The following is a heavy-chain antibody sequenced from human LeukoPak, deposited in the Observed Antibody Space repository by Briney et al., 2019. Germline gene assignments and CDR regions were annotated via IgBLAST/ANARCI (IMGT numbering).Heavy chain of an antibody. CDR1: GFIFSTYA. CDR3: AKDEAIYCSSGSPGCGGFDP. J-gene: IGHJ5*02. Sequence: PGGSLRLSCAASGFIFSTYAMNWVRQSPGKGLEWVSGISGSGGSTYYADSVKGRFTISRDNSKNTLYLQMNSPRAEDTALYYCAKDEAIYCSSGSPGCGGFDPWGQGTLVTVSS. V-gene: IGHV3-23*01. D-gene: IGHD2-15*01. CDR2: ISGSGGST.